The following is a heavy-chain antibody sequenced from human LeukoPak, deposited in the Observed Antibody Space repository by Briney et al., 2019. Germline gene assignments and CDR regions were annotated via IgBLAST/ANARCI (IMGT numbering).Heavy chain of an antibody. D-gene: IGHD3-22*01. Sequence: GGSLRLSCAGSGFTATTNYMSWVRQPPGKGLEWVSVIYSSGSTSYADSVKGRFTISRDNAKNTLYLQMNGLRVEDTAVYYCVVWGEDRSGHRFDFWGQGTLVTVSS. CDR1: GFTATTNY. CDR3: VVWGEDRSGHRFDF. V-gene: IGHV3-53*01. CDR2: IYSSGST. J-gene: IGHJ4*02.